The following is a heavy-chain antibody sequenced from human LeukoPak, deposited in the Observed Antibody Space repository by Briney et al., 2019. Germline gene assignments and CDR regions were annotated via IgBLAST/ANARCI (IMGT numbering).Heavy chain of an antibody. D-gene: IGHD6-13*01. J-gene: IGHJ4*02. CDR2: IYYSGST. Sequence: SETLSLTCTVSGGSISSYYWSWIRQPPGKGLERIGYIYYSGSTNYNPSLKSRVTISVDTSKNQFSLKLSSVTAADTAVYYCARELSGYSSSWYYFDYWGQGTLVTVSS. V-gene: IGHV4-59*01. CDR3: ARELSGYSSSWYYFDY. CDR1: GGSISSYY.